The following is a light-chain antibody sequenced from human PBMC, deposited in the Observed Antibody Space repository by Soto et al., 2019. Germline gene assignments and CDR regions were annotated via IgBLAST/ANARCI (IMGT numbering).Light chain of an antibody. CDR2: AAS. J-gene: IGKJ1*01. Sequence: EIRLTQSAASLSASLGDRVTLPWRASQNINNYLSWYQQRPGKAPKLLIYAASSLQSGVPSRFSGSGYGTDFSLTISSLQPEELATYYCQQRYSTPRTFGQGTKVDIK. CDR3: QQRYSTPRT. V-gene: IGKV1-39*01. CDR1: QNINNY.